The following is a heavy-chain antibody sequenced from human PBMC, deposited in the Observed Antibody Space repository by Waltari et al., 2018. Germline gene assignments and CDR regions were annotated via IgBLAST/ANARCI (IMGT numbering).Heavy chain of an antibody. CDR1: GGSFSSYS. J-gene: IGHJ3*01. D-gene: IGHD5-12*01. CDR3: ARISGLDYATPM. CDR2: INHAGNI. Sequence: QVQLQQWGAGLLKPSETLSLTCGVRGGSFSSYSGSWIRQSPGKGLEWIGEINHAGNIHYNPSFKSRVTMSIDTARNQFSLEVKSVIAADTAVYFCARISGLDYATPMWGLGTVVTVSS. V-gene: IGHV4-34*01.